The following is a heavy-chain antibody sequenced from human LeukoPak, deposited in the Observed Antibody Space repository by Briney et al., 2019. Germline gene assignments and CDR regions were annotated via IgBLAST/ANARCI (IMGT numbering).Heavy chain of an antibody. V-gene: IGHV3-53*01. Sequence: GGSLRLSCVASGFIVSDNYISWVRQAPGKGLEWVSAFYSDGSTYYLDSVKGRFIISRDDSKNTVYLQMNSLRAEDTAVYYCARGGINTFGGVIVPDGIGYWGQGTLVTVSS. CDR1: GFIVSDNY. J-gene: IGHJ4*02. CDR2: FYSDGST. D-gene: IGHD3-16*02. CDR3: ARGGINTFGGVIVPDGIGY.